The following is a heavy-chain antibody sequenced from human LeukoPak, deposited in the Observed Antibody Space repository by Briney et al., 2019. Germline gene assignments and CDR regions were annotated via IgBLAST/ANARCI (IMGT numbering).Heavy chain of an antibody. CDR2: TYYRSKWYN. CDR3: AREEYYDFWSGLDY. CDR1: GDSVSSKSAA. J-gene: IGHJ4*02. D-gene: IGHD3-3*01. V-gene: IGHV6-1*01. Sequence: SQTLSLTCAISGDSVSSKSAAWNWIRQSPSRGLEWLGRTYYRSKWYNDYAVSVKSRITINPDTSKNQFSPQLNSVTPEDTAVYYCAREEYYDFWSGLDYWGQGTLVTVSS.